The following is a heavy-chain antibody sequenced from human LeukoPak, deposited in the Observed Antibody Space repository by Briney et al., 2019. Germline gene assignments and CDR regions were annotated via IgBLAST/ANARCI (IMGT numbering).Heavy chain of an antibody. CDR3: ARDTYYYDSSGYSRSDYYYYYMDV. V-gene: IGHV4-4*07. CDR1: GGSISSYY. Sequence: SETLSLTCTVSGGSISSYYWSWIRQPAGKGLEWIGRIYTSGSTNYNPSLKSRVTMSVDTSKNQFSLKLSSVTAADTAVYYCARDTYYYDSSGYSRSDYYYYYMDVWDKGTTVTVSS. J-gene: IGHJ6*03. CDR2: IYTSGST. D-gene: IGHD3-22*01.